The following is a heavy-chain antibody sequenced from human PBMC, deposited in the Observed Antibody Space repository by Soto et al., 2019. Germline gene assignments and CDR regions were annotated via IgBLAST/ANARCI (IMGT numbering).Heavy chain of an antibody. CDR1: GFTFSDCY. D-gene: IGHD4-17*01. Sequence: QLRLVESGGGLVRPGGSLRLSCAASGFTFSDCYMSWIRQTPGKGLEWVSYISGLGNSVEYGDYVKGRFTISRDNAKNSLFLQMSGLRPAYSGIYYCARGTTDYVVWGQGTQVSVSS. J-gene: IGHJ1*01. V-gene: IGHV3-11*01. CDR2: ISGLGNSV. CDR3: ARGTTDYVV.